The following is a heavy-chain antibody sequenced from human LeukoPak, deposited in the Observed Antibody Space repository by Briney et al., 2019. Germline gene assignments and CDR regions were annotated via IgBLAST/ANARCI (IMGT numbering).Heavy chain of an antibody. Sequence: ASVKVSCKASGYTFTSYDINWVRQATGQGLEWMGWMNPNSGNTGYAQKSQGRVTMTRNTSISTAYMELSSLRSEDTAVYYCARRYDFWSGYYIYYYYYGMDVWGQGTTVTVSS. J-gene: IGHJ6*02. CDR2: MNPNSGNT. CDR1: GYTFTSYD. V-gene: IGHV1-8*01. D-gene: IGHD3-3*01. CDR3: ARRYDFWSGYYIYYYYYGMDV.